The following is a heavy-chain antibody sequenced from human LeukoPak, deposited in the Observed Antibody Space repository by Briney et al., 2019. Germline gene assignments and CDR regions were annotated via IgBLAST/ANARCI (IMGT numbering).Heavy chain of an antibody. J-gene: IGHJ6*03. CDR1: EYTVTEVA. D-gene: IGHD3-10*01. CDR2: FHPKDADM. Sequence: ASVKVSCKVSEYTVTEVAIHWVRQTGEGLEWMGGFHPKDADMIYANKFQGRVTMTQDTSTDTVYMELSSLRSEDTAVYYCARSITMVRDHIYYYYYYMDVWGKGTTVTISS. V-gene: IGHV1-24*01. CDR3: ARSITMVRDHIYYYYYYMDV.